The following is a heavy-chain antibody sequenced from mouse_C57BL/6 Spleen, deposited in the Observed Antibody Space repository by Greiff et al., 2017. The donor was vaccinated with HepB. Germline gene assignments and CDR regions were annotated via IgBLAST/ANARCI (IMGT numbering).Heavy chain of an antibody. V-gene: IGHV1-26*01. D-gene: IGHD1-1*01. CDR1: GYTFTDYY. CDR3: ARHMFITTVVAPYAMDY. CDR2: INPNNGGT. J-gene: IGHJ4*01. Sequence: EVQLQQSGPELVKPGASVKISCKASGYTFTDYYMNWVKQSHGKSLEWIGDINPNNGGTSYNQKFKGKATLTVDKSSSTAYMELRSLTSEDSAVYYCARHMFITTVVAPYAMDYWGQGTSVTVSS.